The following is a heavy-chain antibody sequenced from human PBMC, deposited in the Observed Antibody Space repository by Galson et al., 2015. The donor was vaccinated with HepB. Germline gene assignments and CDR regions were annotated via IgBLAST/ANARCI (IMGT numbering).Heavy chain of an antibody. CDR2: ISGSGGST. Sequence: SLRLSCAASGFTFSSYAMSWVRQAPGKGLEWVSAISGSGGSTYYADSVKGRFTISRDNSKNTLYLQMNSLRAEDTAVYYCAKVGMDCSGGSCYLYFDYWGQGTLVTVSS. CDR3: AKVGMDCSGGSCYLYFDY. D-gene: IGHD2-15*01. CDR1: GFTFSSYA. V-gene: IGHV3-23*01. J-gene: IGHJ4*02.